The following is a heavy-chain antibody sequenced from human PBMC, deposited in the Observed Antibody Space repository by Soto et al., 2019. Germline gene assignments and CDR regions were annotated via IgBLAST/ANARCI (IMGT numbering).Heavy chain of an antibody. Sequence: SGPTLVNPTQTLTMTCTSSGFSLRTNRMGVGWIRQPPGKALEWLAHIFSNDEKSYSPSLKSRLTISKDTSKSQVVLTMTNMDPVDTATYYCARIQSGYDYHWFDPWGQGTLVTVSS. J-gene: IGHJ5*02. CDR1: GFSLRTNRMG. CDR3: ARIQSGYDYHWFDP. D-gene: IGHD5-12*01. CDR2: IFSNDEK. V-gene: IGHV2-26*01.